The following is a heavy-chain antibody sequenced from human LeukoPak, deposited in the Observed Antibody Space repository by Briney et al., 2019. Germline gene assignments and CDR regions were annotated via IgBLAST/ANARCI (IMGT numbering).Heavy chain of an antibody. Sequence: GASLRLSCAASGFTFGNYAMSWVRQAPGKGLEWVSAITGSGGNTYYADSVKGRFTISRDSSKNTLYLQMNSLRDEDTAVYYCAKWGDFDVLTGYYVPDFWGQGTLVTVSS. CDR2: ITGSGGNT. CDR1: GFTFGNYA. D-gene: IGHD3-9*01. V-gene: IGHV3-23*01. CDR3: AKWGDFDVLTGYYVPDF. J-gene: IGHJ4*02.